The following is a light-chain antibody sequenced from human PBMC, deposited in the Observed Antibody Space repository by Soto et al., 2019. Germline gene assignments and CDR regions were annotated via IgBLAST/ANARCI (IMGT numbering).Light chain of an antibody. J-gene: IGLJ1*01. CDR1: SSDVGGYNY. V-gene: IGLV2-14*01. CDR2: EVS. Sequence: SCTGTSSDVGGYNYVSWYQHHPGKAPKLMIYEVSNRPSGVSNRFSGSKSGNTASLTISGLQAEDEADYYCSSYTSSSTSYVFGTGTKVTVL. CDR3: SSYTSSSTSYV.